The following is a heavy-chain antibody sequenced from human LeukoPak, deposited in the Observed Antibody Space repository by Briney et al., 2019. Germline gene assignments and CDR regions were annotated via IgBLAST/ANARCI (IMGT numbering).Heavy chain of an antibody. J-gene: IGHJ4*02. D-gene: IGHD5-12*01. CDR2: FYTGGKT. V-gene: IGHV3-53*04. CDR3: ARGGYNGHDKYYFAS. CDR1: GFTVITTY. Sequence: GGSLRLSCSASGFTVITTYMSWVRQAPGKRLECVSVFYTGGKTYYADSVQGRFTISRHNSENKICLPMDSLRPEDPAVYYCARGGYNGHDKYYFASWGQGSLVTVS.